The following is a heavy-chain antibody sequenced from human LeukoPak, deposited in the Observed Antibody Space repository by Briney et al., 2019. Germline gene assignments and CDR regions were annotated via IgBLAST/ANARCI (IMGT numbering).Heavy chain of an antibody. J-gene: IGHJ4*02. CDR3: ARARSSSWYDY. V-gene: IGHV3-30-3*01. CDR1: GFTFSSYA. D-gene: IGHD6-13*01. CDR2: ISYDGSNK. Sequence: GGSLRLSCAASGFTFSSYAMHWVRQAPGKGLEWVAVISYDGSNKYYADSVKGRFTISRDNSKNTLYLQMNSLRAEDTAVYYCARARSSSWYDYWGQGTLVTVSS.